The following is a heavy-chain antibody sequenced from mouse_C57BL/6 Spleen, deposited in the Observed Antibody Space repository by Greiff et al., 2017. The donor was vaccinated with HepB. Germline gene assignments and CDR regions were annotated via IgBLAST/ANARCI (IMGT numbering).Heavy chain of an antibody. CDR3: ARPITTVVATDAMDY. Sequence: VQLQQSGAELARPGASVKMSCKASGYTFTSYTMHWVKQRPGQGLEWIGYINPSSGYTKYNQKFKDKAKLTADKSSSTAYMQLSSLTSEDSAVYYCARPITTVVATDAMDYWGQGTSVTVSS. D-gene: IGHD1-1*01. J-gene: IGHJ4*01. CDR1: GYTFTSYT. V-gene: IGHV1-4*01. CDR2: INPSSGYT.